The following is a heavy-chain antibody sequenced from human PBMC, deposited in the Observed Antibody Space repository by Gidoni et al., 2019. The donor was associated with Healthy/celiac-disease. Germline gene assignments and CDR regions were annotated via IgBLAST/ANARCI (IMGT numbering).Heavy chain of an antibody. J-gene: IGHJ6*02. Sequence: EVQLVQSGAEVKTPGESLKIYCKGSGYSFTSYWIGWVRQMPGKGLEWMGIIYPGDSDTRYSPSFQGQVTISADKSISTAYLQWSSLKASDTAMYYCARHSAGGVIDPYYYYGMDVWGQGTTVTVSS. CDR1: GYSFTSYW. D-gene: IGHD3-16*02. V-gene: IGHV5-51*01. CDR3: ARHSAGGVIDPYYYYGMDV. CDR2: IYPGDSDT.